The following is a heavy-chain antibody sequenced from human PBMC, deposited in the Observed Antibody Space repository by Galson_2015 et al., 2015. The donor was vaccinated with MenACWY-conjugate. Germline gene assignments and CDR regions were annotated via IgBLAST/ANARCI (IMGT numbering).Heavy chain of an antibody. Sequence: SLRLSCAASGFTLSDYAMHWVRQAPGKGLEWVALISYDGNNKYYADSVKGRFTISTDNSKNTLFLQMNSLRDEDTAVYYCARGVLGIRGVIIISAGSLPCDYWGQGTQVTVSS. D-gene: IGHD3-10*01. V-gene: IGHV3-30-3*01. CDR3: ARGVLGIRGVIIISAGSLPCDY. CDR1: GFTLSDYA. CDR2: ISYDGNNK. J-gene: IGHJ4*02.